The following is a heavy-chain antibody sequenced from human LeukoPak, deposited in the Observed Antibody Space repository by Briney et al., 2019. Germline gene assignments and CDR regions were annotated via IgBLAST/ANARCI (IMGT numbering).Heavy chain of an antibody. D-gene: IGHD3-22*01. CDR1: GYTFTGYY. V-gene: IGHV1-2*02. CDR3: ATSGGLAAQSGKYYYDSSGYYT. Sequence: GASVKVSCKASGYTFTGYYMHWVRQAPGQGLEWMGWVNPNSGGTNYAQKFQGRVTMTRDTSISTAYMELSRLRSDDTAVYYCATSGGLAAQSGKYYYDSSGYYTWGQGTLVTVSS. CDR2: VNPNSGGT. J-gene: IGHJ5*02.